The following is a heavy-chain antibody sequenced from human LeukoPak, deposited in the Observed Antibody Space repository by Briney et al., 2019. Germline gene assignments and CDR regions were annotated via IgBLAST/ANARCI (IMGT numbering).Heavy chain of an antibody. CDR3: AKAISSSFDY. J-gene: IGHJ4*02. CDR1: GFTFSSYA. Sequence: PGGSLRLSCAASGFTFSSYAMNWGRQAPGKGLEWVSGISNSGGSTYYADSVKGRFTISRDNSKNTLYLQMNSLRAEDTAVYYCAKAISSSFDYWGQGTLVTVSS. CDR2: ISNSGGST. V-gene: IGHV3-23*01. D-gene: IGHD6-6*01.